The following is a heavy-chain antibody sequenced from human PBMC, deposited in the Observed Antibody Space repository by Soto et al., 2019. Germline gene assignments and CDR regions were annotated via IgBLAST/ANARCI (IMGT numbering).Heavy chain of an antibody. CDR3: ATGAGIFGVVILYYYMDV. CDR1: GGSISSSTYY. CDR2: IYYSGST. D-gene: IGHD3-3*01. V-gene: IGHV4-39*01. Sequence: SETLSLTCTVSGGSISSSTYYWGWIRQPPGKELEWIGSIYYSGSTYYNPSLKSRVTISVDTSKNQFSLKLSSVTAADTAVYYCATGAGIFGVVILYYYMDVWGKGTTVTVSS. J-gene: IGHJ6*03.